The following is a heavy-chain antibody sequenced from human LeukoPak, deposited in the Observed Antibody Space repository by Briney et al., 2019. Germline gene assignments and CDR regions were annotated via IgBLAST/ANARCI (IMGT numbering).Heavy chain of an antibody. CDR2: IRSNANGYAT. CDR3: SRSGGLSFDAFDI. D-gene: IGHD2-8*02. J-gene: IGHJ3*02. Sequence: GGSLRLSCAVSGFTFSGSAMHWVRQASGKGLQWVGRIRSNANGYATAYDASVRGRFTISRDDSKNTAYLQMNSLKTEDTAVYYCSRSGGLSFDAFDIWGQGTMVTVSS. V-gene: IGHV3-73*01. CDR1: GFTFSGSA.